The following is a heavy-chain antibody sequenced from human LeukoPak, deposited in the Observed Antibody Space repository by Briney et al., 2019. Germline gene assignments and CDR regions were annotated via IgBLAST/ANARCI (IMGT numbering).Heavy chain of an antibody. V-gene: IGHV4-59*01. J-gene: IGHJ3*02. CDR2: IYYSGTT. CDR3: ARVGCGGDCYTDAFDI. D-gene: IGHD2-21*02. Sequence: PSETLSLTCTVSGGSISSYYWSWIRQPPGKGLEWIGYIYYSGTTNYNPSLKSRITISVDTSKNQFPLKVRSVTAADTAVYYCARVGCGGDCYTDAFDIWGQGTMVTVSS. CDR1: GGSISSYY.